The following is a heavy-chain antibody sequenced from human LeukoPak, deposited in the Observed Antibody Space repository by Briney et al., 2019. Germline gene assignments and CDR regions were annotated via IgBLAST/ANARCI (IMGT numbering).Heavy chain of an antibody. CDR3: ARDLFDFYTWGSYGSFDI. CDR2: ISKSSTYI. D-gene: IGHD3-16*01. Sequence: PVGSLRLSCAASGFNFSTHTMNWVRQAPGKGLEWVSSISKSSTYIYYTDSVKGRFTISRDNAKNSLYLQMNSLRAEDTAVYYCARDLFDFYTWGSYGSFDIWGQGTMVTVSS. CDR1: GFNFSTHT. J-gene: IGHJ3*02. V-gene: IGHV3-21*01.